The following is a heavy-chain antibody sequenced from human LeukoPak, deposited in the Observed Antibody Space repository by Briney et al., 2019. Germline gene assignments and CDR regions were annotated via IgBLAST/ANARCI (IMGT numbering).Heavy chain of an antibody. D-gene: IGHD2-15*01. CDR3: ARGRLGCSGGSCHPDY. CDR2: IYSGGST. Sequence: GGSLRLSCAASGFTVSSNYMSWVRQAPGKGLEWVSVIYSGGSTYYADSVKGRFTISRDNSKNTLYLQMNSLRAEDTAVYYCARGRLGCSGGSCHPDYWGQGTLVTVSS. CDR1: GFTVSSNY. J-gene: IGHJ4*02. V-gene: IGHV3-53*01.